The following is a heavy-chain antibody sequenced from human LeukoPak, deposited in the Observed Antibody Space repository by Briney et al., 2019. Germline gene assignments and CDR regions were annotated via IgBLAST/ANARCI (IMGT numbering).Heavy chain of an antibody. Sequence: NPGGSLRLSCAASGFTFSSYSMNWVRQAPGKGLEWASSISSSSSYIYYADSVKGRFTISRDNAKNSLYLQMNSLRAEDTAVYYCAREGGYSGYDMDYWGQGTLVTVSS. D-gene: IGHD5-12*01. V-gene: IGHV3-21*01. J-gene: IGHJ4*02. CDR3: AREGGYSGYDMDY. CDR2: ISSSSSYI. CDR1: GFTFSSYS.